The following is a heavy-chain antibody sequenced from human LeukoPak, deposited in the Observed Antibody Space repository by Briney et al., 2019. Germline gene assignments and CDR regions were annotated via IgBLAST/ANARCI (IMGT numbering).Heavy chain of an antibody. V-gene: IGHV1-18*01. CDR3: ARVLRKRWDVGASTGGGYYFDY. D-gene: IGHD1-26*01. J-gene: IGHJ4*02. Sequence: GASVKVSCKASGYTFTSYGISWVRQAPGQGLEWMGWISAYNGNTNYAQKLQGRVTMTTDISTSTAYMELRSLRSDDTAVYYCARVLRKRWDVGASTGGGYYFDYWGQGTLVTVSS. CDR1: GYTFTSYG. CDR2: ISAYNGNT.